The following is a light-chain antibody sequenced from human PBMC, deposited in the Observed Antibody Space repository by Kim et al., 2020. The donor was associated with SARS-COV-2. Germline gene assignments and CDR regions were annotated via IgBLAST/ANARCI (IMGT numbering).Light chain of an antibody. J-gene: IGKJ2*01. V-gene: IGKV1-5*03. CDR1: QSVSFW. Sequence: SASVGDRITITCRASQSVSFWLAWYQQRPGRAPNLVIYKASNLQSGVPARFSASGSGTEFTLTISSLQPEDFATYYCHQYNAYPYTFGQGTKLEI. CDR2: KAS. CDR3: HQYNAYPYT.